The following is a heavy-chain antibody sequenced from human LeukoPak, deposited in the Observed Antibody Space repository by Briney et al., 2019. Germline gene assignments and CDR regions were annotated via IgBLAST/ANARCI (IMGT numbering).Heavy chain of an antibody. J-gene: IGHJ4*02. Sequence: GGSLRLSCVASGFTFSSHGMNWVRQAPGKGLEWVSGIIPSGHTTYYADSVRGRFTISRDNSKNTLYLQMNSLRAGDTAVYYCAKVGTVYFPLDFWGQGTLVTVSS. CDR2: IIPSGHTT. V-gene: IGHV3-23*01. D-gene: IGHD2/OR15-2a*01. CDR3: AKVGTVYFPLDF. CDR1: GFTFSSHG.